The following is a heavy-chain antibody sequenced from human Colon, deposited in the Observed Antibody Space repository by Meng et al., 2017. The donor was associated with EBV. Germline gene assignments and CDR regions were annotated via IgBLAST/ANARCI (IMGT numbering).Heavy chain of an antibody. D-gene: IGHD5-24*01. CDR3: ARGNAYNAPSFDY. Sequence: QLERSRPVLWGPSGTPSANCLFSGAPHDSNNWRVWVRKPPGKGLEWIGEIYHGGNTNYNPSLKSRVTISVDRSNDQFSLSLSSVTAADTAVYYCARGNAYNAPSFDYWGQGTLVTVSS. CDR2: IYHGGNT. CDR1: GAPHDSNNW. J-gene: IGHJ4*02. V-gene: IGHV4-4*02.